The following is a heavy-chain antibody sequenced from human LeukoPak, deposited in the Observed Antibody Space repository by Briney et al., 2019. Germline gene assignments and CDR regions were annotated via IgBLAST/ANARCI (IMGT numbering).Heavy chain of an antibody. CDR2: ISSSSSTI. CDR3: ASALPIVGATPFDY. Sequence: GGSLRLSCAASGFTFSSYSMNWVRQAPGKGLEWVSYISSSSSTIYYADSVKGRFTISRDNAKNSLYLQMNSLRAEDTAVYYCASALPIVGATPFDYWGQGTLVTVSS. V-gene: IGHV3-48*01. D-gene: IGHD1-26*01. CDR1: GFTFSSYS. J-gene: IGHJ4*02.